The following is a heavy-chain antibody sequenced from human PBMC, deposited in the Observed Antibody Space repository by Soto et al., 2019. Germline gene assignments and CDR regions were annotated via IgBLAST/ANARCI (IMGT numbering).Heavy chain of an antibody. D-gene: IGHD3-22*01. J-gene: IGHJ4*02. V-gene: IGHV1-69*01. CDR2: IIPIFGTA. CDR3: ARGWGYDSNDYYYAY. Sequence: QVQLVQSGAEVRKPGSSVKVSCKASGGTFSRHAISWVRQAPGQGLESMGGIIPIFGTANHAQKFQGSVTIIANESTSTVYMGLSSLRSEDTAMYYCARGWGYDSNDYYYAYWGQGTIVIVSS. CDR1: GGTFSRHA.